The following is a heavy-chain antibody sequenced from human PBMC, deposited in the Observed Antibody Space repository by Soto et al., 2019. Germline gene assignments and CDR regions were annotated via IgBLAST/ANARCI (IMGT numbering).Heavy chain of an antibody. CDR1: GGTFSSYA. Sequence: SVKVSCKASGGTFSSYAISWVRQAPGQGLEWMGGIIPIFGTANYAQKFQGRVTITADESTSTAYMELSSLRSEDTAVYYCARKAVSLPREYYFDYWGQGTLVTVSS. CDR2: IIPIFGTA. V-gene: IGHV1-69*13. J-gene: IGHJ4*02. D-gene: IGHD3-10*01. CDR3: ARKAVSLPREYYFDY.